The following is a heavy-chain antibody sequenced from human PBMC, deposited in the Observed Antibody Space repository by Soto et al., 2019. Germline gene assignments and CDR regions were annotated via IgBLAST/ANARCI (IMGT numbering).Heavy chain of an antibody. CDR3: ARINRGREQQLVFVY. V-gene: IGHV4-4*02. J-gene: IGHJ4*02. D-gene: IGHD6-13*01. CDR2: IYHSGST. CDR1: GGSISTSNW. Sequence: QVQLQESGPGLVKPSGTLSLTCAVSGGSISTSNWWSWVRQPPGKGLVWIGEIYHSGSTNYNPSLKSRVTISVDKPKNQFSLKLSSVTAADTAVYYCARINRGREQQLVFVYWGQGTLVTVSS.